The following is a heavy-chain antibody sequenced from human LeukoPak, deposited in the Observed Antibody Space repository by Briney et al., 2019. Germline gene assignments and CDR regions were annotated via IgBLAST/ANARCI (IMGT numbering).Heavy chain of an antibody. V-gene: IGHV4-39*01. CDR3: ARHLGMYYYDSSGYWSFDY. J-gene: IGHJ4*02. D-gene: IGHD3-22*01. Sequence: SETLSLTCTVSGGSISSSSYYWGWIRQPPGKGLEWLGSIYYSGITYYNPSLKSRVTISVDTSKNQFSLNLSSVTAADTAVYYCARHLGMYYYDSSGYWSFDYWGQGTLVTVSS. CDR2: IYYSGIT. CDR1: GGSISSSSYY.